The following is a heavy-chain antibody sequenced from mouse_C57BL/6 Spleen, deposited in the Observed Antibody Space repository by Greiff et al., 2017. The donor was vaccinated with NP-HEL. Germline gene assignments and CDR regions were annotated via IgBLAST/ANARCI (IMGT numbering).Heavy chain of an antibody. CDR2: IHPNSGST. CDR1: GYTFTSYW. Sequence: QVQLQQPGAELVKPGASVKLSCKASGYTFTSYWMHWVKQRPGQGLEWIGMIHPNSGSTNYNEKFKSKATLTVDKSSSTAYMQLTSLTSEDSAVYYCARSETGRDWYFDVWGTGTTVTVSS. CDR3: ARSETGRDWYFDV. D-gene: IGHD4-1*01. J-gene: IGHJ1*03. V-gene: IGHV1-64*01.